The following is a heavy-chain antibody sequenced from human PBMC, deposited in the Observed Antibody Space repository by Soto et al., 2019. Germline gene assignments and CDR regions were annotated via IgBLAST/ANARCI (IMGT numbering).Heavy chain of an antibody. CDR1: GYSFTPYG. CDR2: IGGYNGNT. J-gene: IGHJ6*02. CDR3: AREGPAPYYYYGMDV. V-gene: IGHV1-18*01. Sequence: QVQLVQSRGEVKKPGASVKVSCRTSGYSFTPYGISWVGQAPGQGLEWRGWIGGYNGNTNYAKNLQGRVTMTTNTSTSTAYMELRSLRSDDTAVYYCAREGPAPYYYYGMDVWGQGSTVTVSS.